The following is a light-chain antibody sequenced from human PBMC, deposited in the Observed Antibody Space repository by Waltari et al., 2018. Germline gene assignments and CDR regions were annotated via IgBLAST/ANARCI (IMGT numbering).Light chain of an antibody. Sequence: QVTQSPSSVSASVGDTVTITCRANQDISTLLVWNQQKAGKAPKLLIYSASTLQDGVPSRFSGSGSGTEFTLTIDSLQPEDFATYYCEQVHSFPITFGGGTKVEIK. J-gene: IGKJ4*01. CDR2: SAS. V-gene: IGKV1D-12*01. CDR3: EQVHSFPIT. CDR1: QDISTL.